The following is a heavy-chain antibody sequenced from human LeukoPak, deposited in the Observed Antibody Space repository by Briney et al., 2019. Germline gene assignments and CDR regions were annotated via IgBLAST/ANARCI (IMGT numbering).Heavy chain of an antibody. CDR3: ARLAGTGRLRPTKYYFEY. D-gene: IGHD6-25*01. CDR2: INHSGST. CDR1: GGSFSGYY. V-gene: IGHV4-34*01. J-gene: IGHJ4*02. Sequence: PSETLSLTCAVYGGSFSGYYWSWIRQPPGKGLEWIGEINHSGSTNYNPSLKSRVTISVDTSKNQFSLKLSSVTAADTAVYYCARLAGTGRLRPTKYYFEYWGQGTLVTVSS.